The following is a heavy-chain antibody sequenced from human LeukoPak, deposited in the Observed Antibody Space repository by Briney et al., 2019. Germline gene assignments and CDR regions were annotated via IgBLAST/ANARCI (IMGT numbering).Heavy chain of an antibody. CDR2: ISGSNGNT. Sequence: ASVKVSCKASGYTFTSYGVSWVRQAPGQGLEWMGWISGSNGNTKNAQKVQGRVTMTTDTSTSTAYMELRSLRSDDTAVYYCARYPLSYSSNWHYYFDYWGQGTLLTVSS. CDR1: GYTFTSYG. D-gene: IGHD6-13*01. V-gene: IGHV1-18*01. J-gene: IGHJ4*02. CDR3: ARYPLSYSSNWHYYFDY.